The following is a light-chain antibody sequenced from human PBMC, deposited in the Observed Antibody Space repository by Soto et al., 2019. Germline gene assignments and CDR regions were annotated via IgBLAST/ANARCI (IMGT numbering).Light chain of an antibody. CDR3: QQRSNWPSIT. CDR1: QSLGGN. V-gene: IGKV3-11*01. CDR2: RAP. J-gene: IGKJ5*01. Sequence: AQALAPPSVSPWAAATLTFRASQSLGGNLAWYQQNPAQAPRLLIFRAPGRATAVPARFSASGSGTDFTLTINSLEPEDSAVDYCQQRSNWPSITFGQGTRLEIK.